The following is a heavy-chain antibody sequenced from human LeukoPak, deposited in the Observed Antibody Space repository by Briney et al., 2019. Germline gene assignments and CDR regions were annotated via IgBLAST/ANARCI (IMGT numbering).Heavy chain of an antibody. D-gene: IGHD3-22*01. CDR1: GGSISSYY. CDR2: IYYSGST. CDR3: ARLRRDSSDAFDI. V-gene: IGHV4-59*12. Sequence: SETLSLTCIVSGGSISSYYWSWIRQPPGKGLEWIGYIYYSGSTNYNPSVRSRVTISVDTSKSQFSLKLSSVTAADTAVYYCARLRRDSSDAFDIWGQGTMVTVSS. J-gene: IGHJ3*02.